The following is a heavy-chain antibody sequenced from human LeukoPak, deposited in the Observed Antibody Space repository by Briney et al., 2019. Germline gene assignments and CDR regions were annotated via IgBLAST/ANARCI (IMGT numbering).Heavy chain of an antibody. V-gene: IGHV3-74*01. Sequence: PGGSLRLSFSAYGFTFRYYWRASVPQAPAKGLVWVSRTDTDGSSTNYADSVKGRFTVSRDTAKNNLPLQMNSLRAEDTAVYYCARGYYYATTKLDLCGQGTLVAVSS. CDR1: GFTFRYYW. CDR3: ARGYYYATTKLDL. D-gene: IGHD3-10*01. J-gene: IGHJ5*02. CDR2: TDTDGSST.